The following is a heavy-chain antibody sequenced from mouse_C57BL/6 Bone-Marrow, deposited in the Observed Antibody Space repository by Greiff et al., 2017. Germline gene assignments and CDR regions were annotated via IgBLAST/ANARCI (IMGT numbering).Heavy chain of an antibody. D-gene: IGHD1-1*01. CDR3: AIFLYYYGSSYGYFDV. CDR1: GYAFSSSW. CDR2: IYPGDGDT. J-gene: IGHJ1*03. Sequence: VQGVESGPELVKPGASVKISCKASGYAFSSSWMNWVKQRPGKGLEWIGRIYPGDGDTNYNGKFKGKATLTADKSSSTAYMQLSSLTSEDSAVYFCAIFLYYYGSSYGYFDVWGTGTTVTVSS. V-gene: IGHV1-82*01.